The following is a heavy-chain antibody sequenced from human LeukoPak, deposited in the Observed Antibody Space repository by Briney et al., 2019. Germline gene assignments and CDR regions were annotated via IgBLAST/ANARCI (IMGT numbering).Heavy chain of an antibody. V-gene: IGHV1-69*13. CDR3: ALSGSYGIGVADY. D-gene: IGHD1-26*01. CDR2: IIPIFGTA. CDR1: GGTFSSYA. Sequence: VASVKVSCKASGGTFSSYAISWVRQAPGQGLEWMGGIIPIFGTANYAQKFQGRVTITADESTSTAYLELSSLRSEDTAVYYCALSGSYGIGVADYWGQGTLVTVSS. J-gene: IGHJ4*02.